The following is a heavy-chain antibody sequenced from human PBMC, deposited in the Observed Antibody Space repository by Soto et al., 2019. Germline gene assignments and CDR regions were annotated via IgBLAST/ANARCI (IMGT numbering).Heavy chain of an antibody. J-gene: IGHJ2*01. CDR2: IIPIFGTA. CDR3: AGAEYSSRGPIYWYFDL. Sequence: QVQLVQSGAEVKKPGSSVKVSCKASGGTFSSYAISWVRQAPGQGLEWMGGIIPIFGTANYAQKFQGRVTITADEPTATAYMGRGSLRCEDTAVYYCAGAEYSSRGPIYWYFDLGGRGPLFTVSS. V-gene: IGHV1-69*01. D-gene: IGHD6-6*01. CDR1: GGTFSSYA.